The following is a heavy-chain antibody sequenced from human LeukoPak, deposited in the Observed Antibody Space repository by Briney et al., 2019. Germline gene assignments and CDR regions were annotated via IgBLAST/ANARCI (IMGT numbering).Heavy chain of an antibody. CDR1: GGSISSGSYY. V-gene: IGHV4-61*02. CDR3: ARPSGPYQLLYHEAFDI. J-gene: IGHJ3*02. Sequence: SETLSLTCTVSGGSISSGSYYWSWIRQPAGKGLEWIGRIYTSGSTNYNPSLKSRVTILVDTSKNQFSLKLSSVTAADTAVYYCARPSGPYQLLYHEAFDIWGQGTMVTVSS. CDR2: IYTSGST. D-gene: IGHD2-2*02.